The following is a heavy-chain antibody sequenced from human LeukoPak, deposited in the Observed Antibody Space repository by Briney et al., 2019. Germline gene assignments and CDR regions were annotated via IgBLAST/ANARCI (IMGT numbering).Heavy chain of an antibody. Sequence: SVEVSCKASGYSFTSYDFNWVRQAPGQGLEWMGWINPNSGGTNYAQKFQGRVTMTRDTSISTAYMELSRLRSDDTAVYYCARWGYCGGDCYVDYWGQGTLVTVSS. D-gene: IGHD2-21*01. V-gene: IGHV1-2*02. CDR3: ARWGYCGGDCYVDY. CDR2: INPNSGGT. J-gene: IGHJ4*02. CDR1: GYSFTSYD.